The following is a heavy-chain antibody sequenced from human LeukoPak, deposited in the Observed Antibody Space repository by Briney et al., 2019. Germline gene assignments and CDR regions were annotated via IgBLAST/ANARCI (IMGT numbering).Heavy chain of an antibody. V-gene: IGHV4-34*01. Sequence: PSETLSLTCAVYGGSFSGYYWSWIRQPPGTGLEWIGEINHSGSTNYNPSLKSRVTISVDTPKNQFSLKLSSVTAADTAVYYCARGGGYSYGPTGFDYWGQGTLVTVSS. J-gene: IGHJ4*02. CDR1: GGSFSGYY. CDR3: ARGGGYSYGPTGFDY. D-gene: IGHD5-18*01. CDR2: INHSGST.